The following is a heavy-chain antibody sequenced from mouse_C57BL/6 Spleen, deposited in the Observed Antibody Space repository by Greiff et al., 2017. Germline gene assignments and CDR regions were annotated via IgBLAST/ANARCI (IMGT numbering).Heavy chain of an antibody. CDR1: GYAFSSSW. Sequence: VQLQQSGPELVKPGASVKISCKASGYAFSSSWMNWVKQRPGKGLEWIGRIYPGDGDTDYNGKFKGKATLTAAKSSSTAYMQLSSLTSEDSAVYFCAVYDGYYFDYWGQGTTLTVSS. J-gene: IGHJ2*01. D-gene: IGHD2-3*01. V-gene: IGHV1-82*01. CDR3: AVYDGYYFDY. CDR2: IYPGDGDT.